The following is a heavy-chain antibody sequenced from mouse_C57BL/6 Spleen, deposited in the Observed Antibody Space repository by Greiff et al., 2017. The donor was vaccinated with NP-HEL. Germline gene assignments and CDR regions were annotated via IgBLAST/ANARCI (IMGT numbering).Heavy chain of an antibody. CDR3: ARCEYYGSSSFAY. J-gene: IGHJ3*01. CDR2: IYPGSGST. Sequence: QVQLQQPGAELVKPGASVKMSCKASGYTFTSYWITWVKQRPGQGLEWIGDIYPGSGSTNYNDKFKSKATLTVDTSSSTAYMQLSSLTSEDSAVYYCARCEYYGSSSFAYWGQGTLVTVSA. CDR1: GYTFTSYW. D-gene: IGHD1-1*01. V-gene: IGHV1-55*01.